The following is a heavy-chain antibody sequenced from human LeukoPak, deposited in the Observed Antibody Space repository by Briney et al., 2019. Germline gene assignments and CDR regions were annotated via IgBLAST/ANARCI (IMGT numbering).Heavy chain of an antibody. CDR1: GFTVSSNY. V-gene: IGHV3-53*01. Sequence: GGSLRLSCAASGFTVSSNYMSWVRQAPGKGLEWVSVISTSGSTYYADSVKGRFTISRDNSKNTLYLQMHSLRAEDTAVYYCAKDLSGGSEYSSSSHSSSWPPASDYWGQGTLVTVSS. J-gene: IGHJ4*02. CDR2: ISTSGST. D-gene: IGHD6-6*01. CDR3: AKDLSGGSEYSSSSHSSSWPPASDY.